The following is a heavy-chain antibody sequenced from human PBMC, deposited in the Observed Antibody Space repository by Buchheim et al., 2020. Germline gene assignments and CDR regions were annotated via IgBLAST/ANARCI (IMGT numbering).Heavy chain of an antibody. V-gene: IGHV4-4*02. CDR1: GGSISSSNW. J-gene: IGHJ5*02. Sequence: QVQLQESGPGLVKPSGTLSLTCAVSGGSISSSNWWSWVRQPPGKGLEWIGEIYHSGSTNYNPSLKSRVTISVDKSKNQFSLKLSSVTAADTAVYYCARHLHGGERCSGGSCYGSAPNWFDPWGQGTL. CDR2: IYHSGST. D-gene: IGHD2-15*01. CDR3: ARHLHGGERCSGGSCYGSAPNWFDP.